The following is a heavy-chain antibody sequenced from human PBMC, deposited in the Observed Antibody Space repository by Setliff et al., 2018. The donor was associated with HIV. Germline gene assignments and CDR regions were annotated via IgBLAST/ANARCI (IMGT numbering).Heavy chain of an antibody. V-gene: IGHV1-46*01. CDR3: AREPSGSGNYFYFDY. D-gene: IGHD1-26*01. J-gene: IGHJ4*02. CDR2: IYPSDGRT. Sequence: KASGYTFTSYYMHWVRQAPGQGLEWMGIIYPSDGRTTYAQEFQGRVTMTRDTSTSTVYMELSSLRSEDTAVYYCAREPSGSGNYFYFDYWGQGTLVTVSS. CDR1: GYTFTSYY.